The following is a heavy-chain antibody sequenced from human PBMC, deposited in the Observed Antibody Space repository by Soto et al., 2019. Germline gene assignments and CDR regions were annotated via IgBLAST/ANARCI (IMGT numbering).Heavy chain of an antibody. CDR1: GGSVSSANYY. Sequence: SETLSLTCTVSGGSVSSANYYWGWIRQPPGKGLEWIGEINHSGSTNYNPSLKSRVTISVDTSKNQFSLKLSSVTAADTAVYYCARVQMLYSSSWYSPWFAPWGRGTLVTVPS. V-gene: IGHV4-39*07. J-gene: IGHJ5*02. CDR3: ARVQMLYSSSWYSPWFAP. CDR2: INHSGST. D-gene: IGHD6-13*01.